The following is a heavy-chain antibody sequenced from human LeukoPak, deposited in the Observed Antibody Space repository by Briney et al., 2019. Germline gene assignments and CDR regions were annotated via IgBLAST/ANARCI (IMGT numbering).Heavy chain of an antibody. D-gene: IGHD3-10*02. Sequence: PGGSLRLSCEVSGFTFSSYWMNWVRQAPGKGLEWVANIKQDGSDKYYVDSVKGRFTISRDDARNSLFLQMNGLRADDTAVYYCTRENYVPDSWGQGTLVTVSS. V-gene: IGHV3-7*03. J-gene: IGHJ5*02. CDR2: IKQDGSDK. CDR1: GFTFSSYW. CDR3: TRENYVPDS.